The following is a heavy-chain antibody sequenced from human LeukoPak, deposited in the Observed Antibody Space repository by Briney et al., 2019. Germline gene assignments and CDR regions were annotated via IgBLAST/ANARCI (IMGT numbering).Heavy chain of an antibody. CDR2: IIPIFGTA. CDR1: GGTFSSYA. Sequence: SVKVSCKASGGTFSSYAISWVRQAPGQGLEWMGGIIPIFGTANYAQKFQGRVTITTDESTSTAYMELSSLRSEDTAVYYCARSSRVTGNWFDPWGQGTLVTVSS. J-gene: IGHJ5*02. CDR3: ARSSRVTGNWFDP. V-gene: IGHV1-69*05. D-gene: IGHD5-18*01.